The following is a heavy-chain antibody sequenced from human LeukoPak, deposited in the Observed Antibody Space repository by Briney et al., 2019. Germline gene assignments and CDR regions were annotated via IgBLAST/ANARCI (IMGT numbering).Heavy chain of an antibody. J-gene: IGHJ5*02. CDR2: INSDGSST. Sequence: PGGSLRLSCAASGFTFSNYWMHWVRQAPGKGLVWVSRINSDGSSTNYADSVKGRFTISRDNAKNSLHLQMNSLRAEDTAVYYCARGGLRYIGHWGQGTLVTVSS. CDR1: GFTFSNYW. CDR3: ARGGLRYIGH. V-gene: IGHV3-74*01. D-gene: IGHD2-8*02.